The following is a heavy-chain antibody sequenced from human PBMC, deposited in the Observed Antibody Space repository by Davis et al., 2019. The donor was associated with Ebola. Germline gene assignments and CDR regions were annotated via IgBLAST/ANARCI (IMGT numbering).Heavy chain of an antibody. D-gene: IGHD3-16*01. J-gene: IGHJ3*02. V-gene: IGHV3-48*02. Sequence: GGSLRLSCAASGFTFSSYSMNWVRQAPGKGLEWVSYISSSSSTIYYADSVKGRFTISRDNAKNSLYLQMNSLRDEDTAVYYCARVGDMITFGGALDAFDIWGQGTMVTVSS. CDR1: GFTFSSYS. CDR3: ARVGDMITFGGALDAFDI. CDR2: ISSSSSTI.